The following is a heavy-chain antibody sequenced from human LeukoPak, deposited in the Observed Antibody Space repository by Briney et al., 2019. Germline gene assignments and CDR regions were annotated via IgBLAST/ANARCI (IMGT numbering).Heavy chain of an antibody. CDR2: IWYDGSNK. V-gene: IGHV3-33*01. CDR1: GFTFSSYG. Sequence: PGGSLRLSCAASGFTFSSYGMHWVRQAPGKGLEWVAVIWYDGSNKYYADSVKGRFTISRDNSKNTLYLQMNSLRAEDTAVYYCARGENTIFGVVLDYWAREPWSPSPQ. J-gene: IGHJ4*02. D-gene: IGHD3-3*01. CDR3: ARGENTIFGVVLDY.